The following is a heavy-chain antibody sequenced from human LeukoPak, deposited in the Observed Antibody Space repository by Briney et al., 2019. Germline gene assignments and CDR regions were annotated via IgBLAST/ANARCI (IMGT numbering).Heavy chain of an antibody. CDR2: IYSGGST. J-gene: IGHJ4*02. D-gene: IGHD5-24*01. Sequence: GGSLRLSCAASGFTVSSNYTSWVRQAPGKGLEWVSVIYSGGSTYYADSVKGRFTISRDNSKNTLYLQMNSLRAEDTAVYYCARGRRDGDNSDCWGQGTLVTVPS. CDR3: ARGRRDGDNSDC. CDR1: GFTVSSNY. V-gene: IGHV3-53*01.